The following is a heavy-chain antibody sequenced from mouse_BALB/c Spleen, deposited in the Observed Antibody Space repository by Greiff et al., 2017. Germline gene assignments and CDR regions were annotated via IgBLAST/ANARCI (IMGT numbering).Heavy chain of an antibody. V-gene: IGHV3-2*02. CDR2: ISYSGST. CDR3: ARRGGLMSLAY. CDR1: GYSITSDYA. D-gene: IGHD2-3*01. Sequence: EVKLVESGPGLVKPSQSLSLTCTVTGYSITSDYAWNWIRQFPGNKLEWMGYISYSGSTSYNPSLKSRISITRDTSKNQFFLQLNSVTTEDTATYYCARRGGLMSLAYWGQGTLVTVSA. J-gene: IGHJ3*01.